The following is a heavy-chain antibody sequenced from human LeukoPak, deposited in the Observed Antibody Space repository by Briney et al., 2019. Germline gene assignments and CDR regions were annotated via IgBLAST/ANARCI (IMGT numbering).Heavy chain of an antibody. CDR1: GFTFSNAW. D-gene: IGHD6-19*01. Sequence: PGGSLRLSCAASGFTFSNAWMSWVRQAPGKGLEWVGRIKSKTDGETTDYAAPVKGRFTISRDDSKNTLYLQMNSLKTEDTAVYYCTTDRAYSSGWYGFDYWGQGTLVTVSS. J-gene: IGHJ4*02. V-gene: IGHV3-15*01. CDR2: IKSKTDGETT. CDR3: TTDRAYSSGWYGFDY.